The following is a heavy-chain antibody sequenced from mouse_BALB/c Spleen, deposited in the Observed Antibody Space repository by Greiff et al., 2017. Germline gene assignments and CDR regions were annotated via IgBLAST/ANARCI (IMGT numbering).Heavy chain of an antibody. V-gene: IGHV5-4*02. D-gene: IGHD2-1*01. Sequence: EVHLVESGGGLVKPGGSLKLSCAASGFTFSDYYMYWVRQTPEKRLEWVATISDGGSYTYYPDSVKGRFTISRDNAKNNLYLQMSSLKSEDTAMYYCAREGGGNRDWFAYWGQGTLVTVSA. CDR3: AREGGGNRDWFAY. CDR2: ISDGGSYT. J-gene: IGHJ3*01. CDR1: GFTFSDYY.